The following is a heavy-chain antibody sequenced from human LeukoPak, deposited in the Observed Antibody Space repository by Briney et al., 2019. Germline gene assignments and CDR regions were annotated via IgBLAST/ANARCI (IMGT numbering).Heavy chain of an antibody. CDR1: GGSVSNYY. D-gene: IGHD3-22*01. CDR3: ARGAQYYYDSSGYYPEYFQH. V-gene: IGHV4-59*02. J-gene: IGHJ1*01. CDR2: VYYTGST. Sequence: SETLSLTCSVSGGSVSNYYWSWIRQPPGKGLEWIGYVYYTGSTNYNPSLKSRVTMFEDKYTNQFSLKLSSVTAADTAVYYCARGAQYYYDSSGYYPEYFQHWGQGTLVTVSS.